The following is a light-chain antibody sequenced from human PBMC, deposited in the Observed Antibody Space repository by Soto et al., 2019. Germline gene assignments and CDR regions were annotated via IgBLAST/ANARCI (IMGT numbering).Light chain of an antibody. J-gene: IGKJ2*01. CDR3: QQYPGYT. CDR2: GAS. V-gene: IGKV3-20*01. CDR1: QSVSSSY. Sequence: EIVLTQSPGTLSLSRGERATLSCRASQSVSSSYLAWYQQKPGQAPRLLIYGASGRATGIPDRFSGSGSGTDFTLTISRLEPEDFAVYYCQQYPGYTFGQGTKLEIK.